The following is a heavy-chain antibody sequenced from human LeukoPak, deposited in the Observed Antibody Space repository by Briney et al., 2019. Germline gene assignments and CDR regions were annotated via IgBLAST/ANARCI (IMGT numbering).Heavy chain of an antibody. J-gene: IGHJ4*02. Sequence: ASVKVSCKASGGTFSSYAISWVRQAPGQGLEWMGRIIPILGIANYAQKFQGRVTITADKSTSTAYMELSSLRSEDTAVYYCARGPRVIAVAGSWGGDYWGQGTLVTVSS. V-gene: IGHV1-69*04. D-gene: IGHD6-19*01. CDR2: IIPILGIA. CDR1: GGTFSSYA. CDR3: ARGPRVIAVAGSWGGDY.